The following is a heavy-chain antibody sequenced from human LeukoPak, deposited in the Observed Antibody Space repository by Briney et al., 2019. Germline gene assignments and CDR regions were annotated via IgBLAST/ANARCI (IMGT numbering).Heavy chain of an antibody. Sequence: ASVKVSSKASGYTFTSYGISWVRQAPGQGLEWRGWISAYNGNTNYAQKLQGRVTMTTDTSTSTAYMELRSLRSDDTAVYYCARGPYCSGGSCYSGWFDPWGQGTLVTVSS. D-gene: IGHD2-15*01. V-gene: IGHV1-18*01. CDR2: ISAYNGNT. CDR1: GYTFTSYG. J-gene: IGHJ5*02. CDR3: ARGPYCSGGSCYSGWFDP.